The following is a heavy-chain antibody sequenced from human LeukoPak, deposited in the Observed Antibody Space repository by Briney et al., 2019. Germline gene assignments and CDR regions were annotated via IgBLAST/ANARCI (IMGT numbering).Heavy chain of an antibody. J-gene: IGHJ6*02. V-gene: IGHV3-74*01. CDR2: FNSAGSST. D-gene: IGHD6-19*01. CDR3: ARGSSGWFGMDV. CDR1: GFTVSSYW. Sequence: PGGPLRLSCAASGFTVSSYWMHWVRQAPGKGLVWVSRFNSAGSSTDYADSVKGRFTVSRDNAKNTLYLQMNSLRAEDTAVYYCARGSSGWFGMDVWGQGTTVTVS.